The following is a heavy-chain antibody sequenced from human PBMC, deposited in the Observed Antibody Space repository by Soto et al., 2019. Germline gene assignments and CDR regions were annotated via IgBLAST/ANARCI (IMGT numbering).Heavy chain of an antibody. CDR3: ARASSRWPYYFDY. J-gene: IGHJ4*02. V-gene: IGHV4-31*03. CDR1: GGSISSSGYY. Sequence: QVQLQESGPGLVQPSQTLSLSCTVSGGSISSSGYYWSWIRQPPGKGLEWIGYIYYSGSTYYNPSLKSRVTISVDTSKSQFSLKLSSVTAADTAVYYCARASSRWPYYFDYWGQGILVTVSS. CDR2: IYYSGST. D-gene: IGHD6-13*01.